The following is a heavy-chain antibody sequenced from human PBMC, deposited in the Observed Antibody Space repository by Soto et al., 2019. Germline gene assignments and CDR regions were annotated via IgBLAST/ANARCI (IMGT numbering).Heavy chain of an antibody. CDR1: GFTFSSYA. Sequence: GGSLRLSCAASGFTFSSYAMHWVRQAPGKGLEWVAVISYDGSNKYYADSVKGRFTISRDNSKNTLYLQMNSLRAEDTAVYYCARDPMGRYYGSGSYYLDYWGQGTLVTVSS. V-gene: IGHV3-30-3*01. J-gene: IGHJ4*02. CDR3: ARDPMGRYYGSGSYYLDY. D-gene: IGHD3-10*01. CDR2: ISYDGSNK.